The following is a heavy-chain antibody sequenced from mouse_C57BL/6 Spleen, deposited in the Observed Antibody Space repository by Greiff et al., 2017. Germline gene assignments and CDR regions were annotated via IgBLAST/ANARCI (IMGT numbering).Heavy chain of an antibody. CDR2: IRNKANGYTT. D-gene: IGHD2-10*02. V-gene: IGHV7-3*01. J-gene: IGHJ4*01. Sequence: EVHLVESGGGLVQPGGSLSLSCAASGFTFTDYYMSWVRQPPGKALEWLGFIRNKANGYTTEYSASVQGRFTISRDNSQSILYLQMNALGAEDGATYYGERSRYGNYSMDYGGQGTSVTVSS. CDR3: ERSRYGNYSMDY. CDR1: GFTFTDYY.